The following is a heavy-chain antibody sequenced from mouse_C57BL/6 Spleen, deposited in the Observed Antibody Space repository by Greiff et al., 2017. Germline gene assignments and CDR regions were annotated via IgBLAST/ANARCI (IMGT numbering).Heavy chain of an antibody. CDR3: ARTGGSPFDY. CDR2: INPNNGGT. CDR1: GYTFTDYN. D-gene: IGHD1-1*01. J-gene: IGHJ2*01. V-gene: IGHV1-22*01. Sequence: EVHLVESGPELVKPGASVKMSCKASGYTFTDYNMHWVKQSHGKSLEWIGYINPNNGGTSYNQKFKGKATLTVNKSSSTAYMELRSLTSEDSAVYYCARTGGSPFDYWGQGTTLTVSS.